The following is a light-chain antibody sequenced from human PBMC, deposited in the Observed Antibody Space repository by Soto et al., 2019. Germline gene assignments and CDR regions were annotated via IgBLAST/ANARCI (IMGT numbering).Light chain of an antibody. Sequence: EIVLTQSPGTLSLSPGERATLSFRASQSVSRSYLAWYQQKPGQAPRLLIYDASNRATDIPDRFSGSGSGTDFTLTISSLEPEDFAVYYCQQRSNWLPLTFGGGTKVDIK. J-gene: IGKJ4*01. CDR1: QSVSRSY. V-gene: IGKV3D-20*02. CDR3: QQRSNWLPLT. CDR2: DAS.